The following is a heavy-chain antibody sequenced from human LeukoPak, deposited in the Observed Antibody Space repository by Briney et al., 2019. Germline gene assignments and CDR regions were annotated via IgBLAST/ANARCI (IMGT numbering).Heavy chain of an antibody. CDR1: GFTFSSYA. V-gene: IGHV3-23*01. D-gene: IGHD3-9*01. CDR2: ISGSGGST. J-gene: IGHJ4*02. CDR3: AKDRGTTKYYDILTGSLN. Sequence: GGYLRLSCAASGFTFSSYAMRWVRQAPGKGLEWVSAISGSGGSTYYADSVKGRFTISRDNSKNTLYLQMNSLRAEDTAVYYCAKDRGTTKYYDILTGSLNWGQGTLVTVSS.